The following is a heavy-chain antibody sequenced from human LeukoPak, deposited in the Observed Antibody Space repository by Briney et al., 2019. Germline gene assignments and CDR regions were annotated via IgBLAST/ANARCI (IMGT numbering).Heavy chain of an antibody. CDR1: GCTIRSFY. D-gene: IGHD5-12*01. CDR3: ARELYSGSDY. CDR2: IYYTGST. V-gene: IGHV4-59*01. Sequence: TASETLSLTCTVSGCTIRSFYWSWIRQTPGKGLEWIGYIYYTGSTDYNPFLKSRVTISLDTSKNQISLMMSSVTSADTAVYYCARELYSGSDYWGQGTLVTVSS. J-gene: IGHJ4*02.